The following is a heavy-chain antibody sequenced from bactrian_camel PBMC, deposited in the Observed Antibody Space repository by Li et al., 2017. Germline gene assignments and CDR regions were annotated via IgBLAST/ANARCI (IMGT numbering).Heavy chain of an antibody. CDR2: IVSDGRT. CDR3: VADQRWWALLEEPDY. CDR1: GNTYRPSC. D-gene: IGHD2*01. V-gene: IGHV3S53*01. Sequence: HVQLVESGGGSVNAGGSLKLSCAVSGNTYRPSCMGWFRQAPGKEREGVATIVSDGRTSYADSVKGRFSISQDKSTNTLYLQMNSLKTEDTAVYYCVADQRWWALLEEPDYWGQGTQVTVS. J-gene: IGHJ4*01.